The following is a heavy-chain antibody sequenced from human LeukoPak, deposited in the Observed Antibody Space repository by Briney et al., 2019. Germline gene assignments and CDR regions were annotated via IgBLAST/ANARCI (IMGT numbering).Heavy chain of an antibody. CDR2: INHSGST. J-gene: IGHJ1*01. CDR1: GGSISSGGYY. D-gene: IGHD6-13*01. CDR3: ATYHSSSWQSAEYFQH. Sequence: SETLSLTCTVSGGSISSGGYYWRWIRQPPGTGLEWIGEINHSGSTNYNPSLKSRVTISVDTSKNQFSLKLSSVTAADTAVYYCATYHSSSWQSAEYFQHWGQGTLVTVSS. V-gene: IGHV4-39*07.